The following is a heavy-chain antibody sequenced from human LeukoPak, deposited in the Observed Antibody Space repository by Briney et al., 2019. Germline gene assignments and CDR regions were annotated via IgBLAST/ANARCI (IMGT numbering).Heavy chain of an antibody. CDR1: GFTVSSNY. V-gene: IGHV3-66*01. CDR2: IYSGGST. CDR3: ARDFFMDYGDYPPYWYYCMDV. D-gene: IGHD4-17*01. Sequence: GGSLRLSCAASGFTVSSNYMSWVRQAPGKGLEWVSDIYSGGSTYYADSVKGRFTISRDNSKNTLYLQMNSLRAEDTAVYYCARDFFMDYGDYPPYWYYCMDVWGQGTTVTVSS. J-gene: IGHJ6*02.